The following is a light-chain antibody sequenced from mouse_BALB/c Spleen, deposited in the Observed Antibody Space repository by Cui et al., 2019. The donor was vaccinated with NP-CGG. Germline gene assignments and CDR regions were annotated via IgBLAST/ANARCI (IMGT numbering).Light chain of an antibody. Sequence: VVTQDSALTTSPGETVTLTCRSSTGAVTTSNYANWVQEKPDHLFTGLIGGTNNRAPGVPARFSGSLIGDKAALTITGAQTEDEAIYFCALWYSNHWVFGGGTKLTVL. J-gene: IGLJ1*01. CDR1: TGAVTTSNY. CDR3: ALWYSNHWV. V-gene: IGLV1*01. CDR2: GTN.